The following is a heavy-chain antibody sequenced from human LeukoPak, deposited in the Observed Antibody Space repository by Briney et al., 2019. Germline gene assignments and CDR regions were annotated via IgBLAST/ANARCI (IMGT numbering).Heavy chain of an antibody. J-gene: IGHJ4*02. Sequence: SETLSLTCYLYGGSFSGYYWSWIRQSPGKGLEWIGEINQIGNTNYIPSLKSRLTISIDTSNNQFSLNLTSVTAADTGVYYCARETDYSFDYWGQGTLVTVSS. V-gene: IGHV4-34*01. CDR3: ARETDYSFDY. CDR1: GGSFSGYY. D-gene: IGHD2-21*01. CDR2: INQIGNT.